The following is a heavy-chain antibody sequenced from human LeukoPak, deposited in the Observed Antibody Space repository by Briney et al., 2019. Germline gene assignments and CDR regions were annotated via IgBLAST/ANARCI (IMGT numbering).Heavy chain of an antibody. J-gene: IGHJ4*02. CDR1: GFTFSSYW. Sequence: GGSLRLSCAASGFTFSSYWMSWVRQAPGKGLEWVANIKQDGSEKYYVDSVKGRFTISRDNAKISLYLQMNSLRAEDTAVYYCARDLRGNWNYWGDFYYWGQGTLVTVSS. CDR2: IKQDGSEK. D-gene: IGHD1-7*01. V-gene: IGHV3-7*01. CDR3: ARDLRGNWNYWGDFYY.